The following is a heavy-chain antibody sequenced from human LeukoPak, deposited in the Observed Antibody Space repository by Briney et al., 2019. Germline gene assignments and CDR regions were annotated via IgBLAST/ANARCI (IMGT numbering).Heavy chain of an antibody. CDR1: GGSISSSSYY. V-gene: IGHV4-39*07. CDR3: ARDRPGGWYGGVGYFDY. J-gene: IGHJ4*02. Sequence: PSETLSLTCTVTGGSISSSSYYWGWIRQPPGKGLEWIGRIYTSGSTNYNPSLKSRVTMSVDTSKNQFSLKLSSVTAADTAVYYCARDRPGGWYGGVGYFDYWGQGTLVTVSS. D-gene: IGHD6-19*01. CDR2: IYTSGST.